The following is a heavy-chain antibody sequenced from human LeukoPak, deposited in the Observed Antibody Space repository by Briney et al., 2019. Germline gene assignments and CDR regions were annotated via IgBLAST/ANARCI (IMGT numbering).Heavy chain of an antibody. D-gene: IGHD3-3*01. CDR3: ARRLGVGTYFDY. J-gene: IGHJ4*02. Sequence: SETLSLTCTVSGGSISGANSFWDWVRQPPGKVLEWIGTIYYSGTTYYSPSLKSRVTISVDTSQNQFSLKLSSVTAADTAVFWRARRLGVGTYFDYWGQGALVTVSS. CDR2: IYYSGTT. CDR1: GGSISGANSF. V-gene: IGHV4-39*01.